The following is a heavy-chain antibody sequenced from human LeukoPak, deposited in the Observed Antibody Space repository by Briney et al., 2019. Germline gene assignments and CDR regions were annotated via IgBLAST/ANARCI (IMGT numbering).Heavy chain of an antibody. J-gene: IGHJ4*02. CDR3: ARTLSTDTKGRLYFGY. V-gene: IGHV5-51*03. D-gene: IGHD2-2*01. CDR1: GYYFTNYW. Sequence: GESLQISCKASGYYFTNYWIGWVRPMPGKGLEWMGIIYPGDSDTRYSPSFQGQVTISADKSLNTAYLQWNSLKASDTAMYFCARTLSTDTKGRLYFGYWGQGTLVTVSS. CDR2: IYPGDSDT.